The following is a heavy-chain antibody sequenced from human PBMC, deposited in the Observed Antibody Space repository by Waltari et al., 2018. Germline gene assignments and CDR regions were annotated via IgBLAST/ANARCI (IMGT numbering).Heavy chain of an antibody. V-gene: IGHV4-39*01. D-gene: IGHD3-22*01. Sequence: QLQLQESGPGLVKPSETLSLTCTVSGGSISSSSYYWGWICQPPGKGLEWIGSIYYSGITYYNPALKSRVTISVDTSKNQFSLKLSSVTAADTAVYYCARGAYYYDSSGYYYVPFDYWGQGTLVTVSS. J-gene: IGHJ4*02. CDR1: GGSISSSSYY. CDR3: ARGAYYYDSSGYYYVPFDY. CDR2: IYYSGIT.